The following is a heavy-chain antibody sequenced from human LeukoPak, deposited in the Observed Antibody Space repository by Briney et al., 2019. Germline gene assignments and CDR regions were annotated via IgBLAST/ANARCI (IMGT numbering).Heavy chain of an antibody. CDR1: GLTVSRNY. CDR2: FYSDGSI. Sequence: GGSLRLSCAASGLTVSRNYMGWVRQAPGEGLEWVSVFYSDGSIYYADSVKGRFTISRDNFKNTLYLQMRSLRGEDTAVYFCAREGRDSSGYPYGMDVWGQGTSVTVSS. CDR3: AREGRDSSGYPYGMDV. D-gene: IGHD3-22*01. V-gene: IGHV3-66*01. J-gene: IGHJ6*02.